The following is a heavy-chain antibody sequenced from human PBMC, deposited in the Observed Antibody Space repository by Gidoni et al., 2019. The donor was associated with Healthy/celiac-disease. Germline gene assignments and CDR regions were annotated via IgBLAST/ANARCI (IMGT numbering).Heavy chain of an antibody. CDR2: ISYDGSNK. Sequence: QVQLVESGGGVVQPGRSLRLSCAASGFPFSSYGLHWGRQAPGKGLGWVAVISYDGSNKYYADSVKGRFTISRDNSKNTLYLQMNSLRAEDTAVYYCAKEEASPDYYGSGSPFDAFDIWGQGTMVTVSS. V-gene: IGHV3-30*18. CDR3: AKEEASPDYYGSGSPFDAFDI. D-gene: IGHD3-10*01. J-gene: IGHJ3*02. CDR1: GFPFSSYG.